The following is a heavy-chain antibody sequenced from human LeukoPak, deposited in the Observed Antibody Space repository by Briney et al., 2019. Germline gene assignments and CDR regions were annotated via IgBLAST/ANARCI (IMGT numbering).Heavy chain of an antibody. CDR3: ASTECSGGSCYSKRFYYYYMDV. V-gene: IGHV1-69*06. CDR2: IIPIFGTA. CDR1: GYTFTSYY. J-gene: IGHJ6*03. D-gene: IGHD2-15*01. Sequence: SVKVSCKASGYTFTSYYMHWVRQAPGQGLEWMGGIIPIFGTANYAQKFQGRVTITADKSTSTAYMELSSLRSEDTAVYYCASTECSGGSCYSKRFYYYYMDVWGKGTTVTVSS.